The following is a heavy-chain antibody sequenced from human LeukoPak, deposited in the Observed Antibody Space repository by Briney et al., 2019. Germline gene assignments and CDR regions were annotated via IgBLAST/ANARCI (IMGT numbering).Heavy chain of an antibody. CDR2: ISASGDNT. J-gene: IGHJ4*02. Sequence: VQPGGSLRLSCAASRFSFSSYAMSWVRQAPGKGPEWVSGISASGDNTYYADSVKGRFTISRDNSKNTLYLQMSSLRAEDTAVYYCAKDHWDYWGQGTLVTVSS. CDR1: RFSFSSYA. CDR3: AKDHWDY. V-gene: IGHV3-23*01. D-gene: IGHD1-1*01.